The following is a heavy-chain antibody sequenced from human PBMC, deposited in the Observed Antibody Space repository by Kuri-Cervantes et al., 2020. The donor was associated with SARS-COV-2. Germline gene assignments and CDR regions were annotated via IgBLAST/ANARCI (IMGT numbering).Heavy chain of an antibody. V-gene: IGHV1-18*01. CDR1: GYSFTAYS. Sequence: ASVKVPCKASGYSFTAYSYAWVRQAPGQGPEWIGWINVNDGDTSYARKVQGRVTMTTDTSTTTVYMDLRSLRSDDTAVYYCARGMVRGIIQNYYYAMDVWGQGTTVTVSS. CDR3: ARGMVRGIIQNYYYAMDV. J-gene: IGHJ6*02. D-gene: IGHD3-10*01. CDR2: INVNDGDT.